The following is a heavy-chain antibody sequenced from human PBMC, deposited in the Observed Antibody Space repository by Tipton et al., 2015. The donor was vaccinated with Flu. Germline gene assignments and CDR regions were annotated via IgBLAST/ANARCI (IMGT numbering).Heavy chain of an antibody. V-gene: IGHV3-23*01. J-gene: IGHJ4*02. CDR3: AKVIPEAVAGLDY. CDR1: GFTFSSYA. Sequence: SLRLSCAASGFTFSSYAMSWVRQAPGKGLEWVSGVTGGGSTYYADSVKGRFTISRDIYKNMLFLQMNSLRAEDTAVYYCAKVIPEAVAGLDYWGQGTLVTVSS. CDR2: VTGGGST. D-gene: IGHD6-19*01.